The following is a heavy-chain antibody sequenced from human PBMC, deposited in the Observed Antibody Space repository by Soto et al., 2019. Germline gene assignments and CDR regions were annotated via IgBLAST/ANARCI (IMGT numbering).Heavy chain of an antibody. CDR2: ISYDGSNK. Sequence: GGSLRLSCAASGFTFSSYAMHWVRQAPGKGLEWVAVISYDGSNKYYADSVKGRFTISRDNSKNTLYLQMNSLRAEDTAVYYCARGRSTHKSSSWFDYWGQGTLVTVSS. CDR3: ARGRSTHKSSSWFDY. D-gene: IGHD6-13*01. CDR1: GFTFSSYA. V-gene: IGHV3-30-3*01. J-gene: IGHJ4*02.